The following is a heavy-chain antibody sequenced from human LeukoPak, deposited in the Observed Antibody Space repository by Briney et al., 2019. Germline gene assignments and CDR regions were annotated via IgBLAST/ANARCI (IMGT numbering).Heavy chain of an antibody. CDR1: GGSISSSSYY. J-gene: IGHJ4*02. CDR3: ASEHILYDSSGYFDY. Sequence: SETLSLTCTVSGGSISSSSYYWGWIRQPPGKGLEWIGSIYYNGNTYYNPSLKSRVTISVDTSKNQFSLKLSSVTAADTAVYYCASEHILYDSSGYFDYWGQGTLVTVSS. V-gene: IGHV4-39*07. D-gene: IGHD3-22*01. CDR2: IYYNGNT.